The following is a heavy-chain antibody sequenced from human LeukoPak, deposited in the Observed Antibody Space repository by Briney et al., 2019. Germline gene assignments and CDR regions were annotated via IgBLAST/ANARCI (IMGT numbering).Heavy chain of an antibody. CDR3: AKVMARYCSGGSCYPVSYYGMDA. J-gene: IGHJ6*02. V-gene: IGHV3-23*01. CDR2: ISGSGDNT. CDR1: VFTLSSYG. Sequence: PGGSLRLSCAASVFTLSSYGIHWVPQAPGEGLEWVSGISGSGDNTYYAHAVQGRLTISRDNSKNTLSLQKTNLRADDTTVQYCAKVMARYCSGGSCYPVSYYGMDAWGQGTTVTVSS. D-gene: IGHD2-15*01.